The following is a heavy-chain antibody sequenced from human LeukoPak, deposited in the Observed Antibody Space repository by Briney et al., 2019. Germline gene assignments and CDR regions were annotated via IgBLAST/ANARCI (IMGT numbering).Heavy chain of an antibody. V-gene: IGHV3-48*02. CDR1: GFTFSLYS. CDR3: ARGTWDGDRTFDI. J-gene: IGHJ3*02. Sequence: GGSLRLSCAASGFTFSLYSMNWVRQAPGKRLECISYISGTSSIIYYTPSVKGRFTISRDNGKYSLYLQMNSLRDDDTAVYFCARGTWDGDRTFDIWGQGAMVTVSS. CDR2: ISGTSSII. D-gene: IGHD5-24*01.